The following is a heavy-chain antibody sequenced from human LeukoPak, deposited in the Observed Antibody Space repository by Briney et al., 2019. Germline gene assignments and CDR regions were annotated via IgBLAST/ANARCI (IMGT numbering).Heavy chain of an antibody. CDR2: ISYSGST. CDR1: GGSINSYY. Sequence: SETLSLTCTVPGGSINSYYWSWIRQPPGKRLEWIAYISYSGSTNYNPSLKSRVTISVDTSKNQFSLKLSSVTAADTAVYYCARHAYYSDSGTYPLVYWGQGTLVTVSS. D-gene: IGHD3-10*01. CDR3: ARHAYYSDSGTYPLVY. V-gene: IGHV4-59*08. J-gene: IGHJ4*02.